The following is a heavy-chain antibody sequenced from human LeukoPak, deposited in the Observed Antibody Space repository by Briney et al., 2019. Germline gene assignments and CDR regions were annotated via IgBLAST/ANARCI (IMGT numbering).Heavy chain of an antibody. Sequence: SETLSLTCTVSGASISGGDYLWSWIRQAPGNGLEWIGYVYSGGSTYYNPSLKTRLMMSIDTSKNQFPLNLRSVTAADTAVYYCARGDDDYEAYFDYWGQGSLVTVSS. V-gene: IGHV4-30-4*01. CDR2: VYSGGST. J-gene: IGHJ4*02. CDR3: ARGDDDYEAYFDY. CDR1: GASISGGDYL. D-gene: IGHD4-17*01.